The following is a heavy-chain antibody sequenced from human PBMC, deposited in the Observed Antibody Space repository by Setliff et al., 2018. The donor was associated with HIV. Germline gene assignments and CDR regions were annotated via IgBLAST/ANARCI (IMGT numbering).Heavy chain of an antibody. CDR2: ISGNGGST. Sequence: LSLSCAASGFTFSSYSMNWVRQAPGKRLEYVASISGNGGSTYHANSVKGRFTISRDNSKNTLYLQMGSLTTEDMAIYYCARSSPGYSLVLFDSWGQGTLVTVSS. CDR1: GFTFSSYS. D-gene: IGHD5-18*01. J-gene: IGHJ4*02. V-gene: IGHV3-64*01. CDR3: ARSSPGYSLVLFDS.